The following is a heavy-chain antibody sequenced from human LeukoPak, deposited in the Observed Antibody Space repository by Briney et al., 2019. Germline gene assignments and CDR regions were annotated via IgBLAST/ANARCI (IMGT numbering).Heavy chain of an antibody. CDR2: MDPNSNYR. CDR3: ARARPNLYYFDF. CDR1: GYTLTSYH. Sequence: ASVKVSCMTSGYTLTSYHINWVRQAPGRGLEWMGWMDPNSNYRGHAQKVQGRLTMTLDTSLNTAYMELSSLTSDDTAVYYCARARPNLYYFDFWGQGTLVTVSS. J-gene: IGHJ4*02. V-gene: IGHV1-8*01.